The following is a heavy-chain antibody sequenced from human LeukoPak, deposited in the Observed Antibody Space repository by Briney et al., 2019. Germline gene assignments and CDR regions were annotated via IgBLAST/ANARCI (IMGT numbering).Heavy chain of an antibody. J-gene: IGHJ4*02. V-gene: IGHV3-23*01. CDR3: AKDLSSSWQIDY. D-gene: IGHD6-13*01. CDR2: ITGSSDKT. Sequence: GGSLRLSCAASGLSVSSKYMNWVRQAPGKGLEWVSGITGSSDKTFYADSVKGRFTISRDSSKNTMYLQMNSLRGEDSAVYYCAKDLSSSWQIDYWGQGTLVTVSS. CDR1: GLSVSSKY.